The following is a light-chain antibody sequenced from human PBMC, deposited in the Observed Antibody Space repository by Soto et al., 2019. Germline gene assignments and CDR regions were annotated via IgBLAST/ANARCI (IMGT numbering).Light chain of an antibody. Sequence: EIVLTQSPDTLSLTPGERATLSCRASQSLGSNYLAWYQQKPGQAPRLLIYGASRRATGIPDRFSGSGSGTEFTLTISSLQSEDFAVYYCQQYNNWWTFGQGTKVDNK. V-gene: IGKV3D-15*01. CDR2: GAS. CDR3: QQYNNWWT. J-gene: IGKJ1*01. CDR1: QSLGSN.